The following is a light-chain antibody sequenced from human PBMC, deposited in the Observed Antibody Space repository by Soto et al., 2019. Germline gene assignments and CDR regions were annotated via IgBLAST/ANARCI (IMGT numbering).Light chain of an antibody. V-gene: IGKV4-1*01. CDR1: QSVLTSSNNKNY. J-gene: IGKJ1*01. CDR3: QQYYSIPQT. CDR2: WAT. Sequence: DIVMTQSPDSLAVSLGERATINCKSSQSVLTSSNNKNYLAWYQHKPGQPPKLLIYWATTREFGVPDRFSGSGSGTDFTLTISSLQAEDVAVYYCQQYYSIPQTFGQGTKVEIK.